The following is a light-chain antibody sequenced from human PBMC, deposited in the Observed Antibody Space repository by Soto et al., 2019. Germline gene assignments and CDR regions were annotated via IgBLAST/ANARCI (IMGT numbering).Light chain of an antibody. CDR3: QQLSGYPWT. CDR1: QGIDNY. J-gene: IGKJ1*01. V-gene: IGKV1-9*01. CDR2: AAS. Sequence: GDRGTITCPASQGIDNYLAWYQQKPGTAPKLLIYAASTLQSGVPSRFSGRGSGTDFTLTISSLQPEDFATYSCQQLSGYPWTFGQGTKVDIK.